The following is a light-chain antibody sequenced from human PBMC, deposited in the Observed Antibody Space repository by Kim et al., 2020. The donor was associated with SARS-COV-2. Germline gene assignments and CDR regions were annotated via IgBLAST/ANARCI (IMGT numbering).Light chain of an antibody. CDR3: SSYARSSSYV. J-gene: IGLJ1*01. Sequence: SITIALTGTSSDVGAYKYVSWYQQHPGKAPELMIFDVSERPSGISNRFSGSKSGNTASLTISGLQAEDEADYYCSSYARSSSYVFGTGTKVTVL. CDR2: DVS. V-gene: IGLV2-14*04. CDR1: SSDVGAYKY.